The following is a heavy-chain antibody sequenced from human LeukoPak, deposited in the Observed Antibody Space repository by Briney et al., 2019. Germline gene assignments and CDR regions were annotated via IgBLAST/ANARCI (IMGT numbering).Heavy chain of an antibody. CDR2: IDPSDSYT. D-gene: IGHD6-19*01. CDR3: ARHAPVAATWGFDY. Sequence: GESLKISCKGSGYSFTSYWISWVRRMPGKGLEWMGRIDPSDSYTNYSPSFQGHVTISADKSISTAYLQWSSLKASDTAMYYCARHAPVAATWGFDYWGQGTLVTVSS. J-gene: IGHJ4*02. V-gene: IGHV5-10-1*01. CDR1: GYSFTSYW.